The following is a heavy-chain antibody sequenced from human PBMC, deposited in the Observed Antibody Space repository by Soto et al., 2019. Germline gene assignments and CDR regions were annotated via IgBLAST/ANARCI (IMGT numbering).Heavy chain of an antibody. CDR1: GFTFSSYV. CDR3: AKDQSSSGWLEDY. D-gene: IGHD6-19*01. V-gene: IGHV3-23*01. CDR2: ISGSGGST. Sequence: EVQLLESGGGLVQPGGSLRLSCAASGFTFSSYVMSWVRQAPGKGLEWVSAISGSGGSTYYADSVKGRFTISRDNSKNTLYLQMNSLRAEDTAVYYCAKDQSSSGWLEDYWGQGTLVTVSS. J-gene: IGHJ4*02.